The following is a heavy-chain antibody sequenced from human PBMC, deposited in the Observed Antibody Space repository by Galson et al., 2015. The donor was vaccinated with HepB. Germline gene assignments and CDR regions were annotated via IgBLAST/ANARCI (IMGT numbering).Heavy chain of an antibody. V-gene: IGHV1-8*02. CDR3: ARVSRYLNHPYKWLAP. CDR2: MIPNSGYT. D-gene: IGHD3-9*01. J-gene: IGHJ5*02. CDR1: GYTFTTYD. Sequence: SVKVSCKASGYTFTTYDITWVRQAPGQGLEWMGWMIPNSGYTVFAQNFQGRVTMTMNTSISTAYMELSSLGSEDTAVYYCARVSRYLNHPYKWLAPWGQGTLVTVSS.